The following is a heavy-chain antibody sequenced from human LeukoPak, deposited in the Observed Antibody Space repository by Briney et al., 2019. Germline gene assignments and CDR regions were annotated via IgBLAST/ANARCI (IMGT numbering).Heavy chain of an antibody. CDR1: GYTLTELS. D-gene: IGHD3-22*01. V-gene: IGHV1-24*01. CDR3: AADSGYYYDSSGYD. J-gene: IGHJ4*02. Sequence: ASVKLSCKVSGYTLTELSMHWVRQAPGKGLEWMGGFDPEDGETIYAQKFQGRVTMTEDTSTDTAYMELSSLRSEDAAVEYCAADSGYYYDSSGYDWGQGTLVTVSS. CDR2: FDPEDGET.